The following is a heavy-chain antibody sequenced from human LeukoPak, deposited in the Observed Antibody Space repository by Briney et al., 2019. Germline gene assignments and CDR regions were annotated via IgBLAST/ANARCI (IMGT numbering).Heavy chain of an antibody. V-gene: IGHV4-59*01. Sequence: SETLSLTCAVSGGSISSYYWSWIRQPPGKGLEWIGYIYYSGSTNYKPSLKRRVTISVDTSKNQFSLKLSSVTAADTAVYYCARRDYHYMDVWGKGTTVTISS. J-gene: IGHJ6*03. CDR2: IYYSGST. CDR3: ARRDYHYMDV. CDR1: GGSISSYY.